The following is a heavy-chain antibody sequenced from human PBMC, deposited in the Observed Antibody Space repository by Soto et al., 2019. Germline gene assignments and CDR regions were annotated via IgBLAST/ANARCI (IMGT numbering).Heavy chain of an antibody. Sequence: PGESLKISFAASRFTLSSYSMNWVRQAPEKGLEWVSYISSSSSTIYYVDSVKGRFTISRDNAKNSLYLQMNSLRDEDTAVYYCARSFYDTVDYWGQGTLVTVSS. CDR2: ISSSSSTI. D-gene: IGHD3-3*01. CDR3: ARSFYDTVDY. V-gene: IGHV3-48*02. CDR1: RFTLSSYS. J-gene: IGHJ4*02.